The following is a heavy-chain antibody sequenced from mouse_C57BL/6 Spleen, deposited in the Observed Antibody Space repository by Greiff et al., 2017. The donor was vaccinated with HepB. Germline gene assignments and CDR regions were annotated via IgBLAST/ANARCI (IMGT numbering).Heavy chain of an antibody. V-gene: IGHV1-47*01. CDR2: FHPYNDDT. D-gene: IGHD1-1*01. CDR1: GYTFTTYP. Sequence: VQLQQSGAELVKPGASVKMSCKASGYTFTTYPIEWMKQNHGKSLEWIGNFHPYNDDTKYNEKFKGKATLTVEKSSSTVYLELSRLTSDDSAVYYCGRRGYGSSYEFAYWGQGTLVTVSA. J-gene: IGHJ3*01. CDR3: GRRGYGSSYEFAY.